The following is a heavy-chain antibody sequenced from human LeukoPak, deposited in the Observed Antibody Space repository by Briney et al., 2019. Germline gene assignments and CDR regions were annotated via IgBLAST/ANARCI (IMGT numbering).Heavy chain of an antibody. CDR3: AGESGSGSYFPYYYYYMDV. CDR2: IFPSGGEI. V-gene: IGHV3-23*01. CDR1: GFTFSTFA. D-gene: IGHD3-10*01. Sequence: GGSLRLSCAASGFTFSTFAMIWVRQPPGKGLEWVSSIFPSGGEIHYADSVRGRFTISRDNSKSTLSLQMNSLRAEDTAVYYCAGESGSGSYFPYYYYYMDVWGKGTTVTISS. J-gene: IGHJ6*03.